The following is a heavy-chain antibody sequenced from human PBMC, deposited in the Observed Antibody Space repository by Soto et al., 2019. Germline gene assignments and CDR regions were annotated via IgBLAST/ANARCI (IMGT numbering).Heavy chain of an antibody. CDR1: GFTFSNAW. Sequence: PGGSLRLSCAASGFTFSNAWMSWVRQAPGKGLEWVGRIKRKSDGATTDYTAPVKGRFTISRDDSENTLYLQMNSLKTEDTAVYYCTTIGFSYGYSWGQGTLVTVSS. CDR2: IKRKSDGATT. J-gene: IGHJ5*02. V-gene: IGHV3-15*01. D-gene: IGHD5-18*01. CDR3: TTIGFSYGYS.